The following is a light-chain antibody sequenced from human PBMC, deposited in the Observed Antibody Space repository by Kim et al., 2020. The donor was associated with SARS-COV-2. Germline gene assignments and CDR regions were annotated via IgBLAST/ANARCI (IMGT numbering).Light chain of an antibody. V-gene: IGLV1-40*01. Sequence: QSVLTQPPSVSGAPGQRVTVPCTGTHSNIGAGYDVHWYQQFPGMAPKLLIYGDINRPSGVPDRFSGSKSGSSASLVITGLQPEDEADYYCQSYDSSLSGYVFGSGTKVTVL. CDR2: GDI. J-gene: IGLJ1*01. CDR1: HSNIGAGYD. CDR3: QSYDSSLSGYV.